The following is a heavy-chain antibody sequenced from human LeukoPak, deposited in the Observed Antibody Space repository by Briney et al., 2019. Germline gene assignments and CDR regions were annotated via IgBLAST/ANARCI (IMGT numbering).Heavy chain of an antibody. V-gene: IGHV4-34*01. CDR1: GGSFSGYY. Sequence: SETLSLTCAVYGGSFSGYYWSWIRQPPGKGLEWIGEINHSGSTNYNPSLKSRVTISVDTSKNQFSLKLSFVTAADTAVYYCARGDKYYFDYWGQGTLVTVSS. J-gene: IGHJ4*02. CDR2: INHSGST. CDR3: ARGDKYYFDY.